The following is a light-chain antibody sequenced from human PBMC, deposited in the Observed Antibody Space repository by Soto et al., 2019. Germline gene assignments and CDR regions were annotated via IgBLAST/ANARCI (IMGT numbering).Light chain of an antibody. J-gene: IGKJ2*01. Sequence: EIVLTQSPGTLSLSPGERATLSCRAGQSVSSSFLAWFQQKPGQAPRLLIYGASSRATGIPDRFSGSGSGTDFKLTISRLEPEDFAVYYRQLYDSSPRTFGQGTKLEIK. CDR3: QLYDSSPRT. CDR2: GAS. V-gene: IGKV3-20*01. CDR1: QSVSSSF.